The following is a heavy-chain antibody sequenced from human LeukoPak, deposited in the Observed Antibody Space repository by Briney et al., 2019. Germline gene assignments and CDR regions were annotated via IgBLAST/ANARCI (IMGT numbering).Heavy chain of an antibody. Sequence: KTSETLSLTCAVYGGSFSGYYWSWIRQPPGKGLEWIGEINHSGSTNYNPSLKSRVTISVDKSKTQFSLKLSSVTAADTAVYYCARRPFDYWGQGTLVTVSS. CDR2: INHSGST. J-gene: IGHJ4*02. CDR1: GGSFSGYY. V-gene: IGHV4-34*01. CDR3: ARRPFDY.